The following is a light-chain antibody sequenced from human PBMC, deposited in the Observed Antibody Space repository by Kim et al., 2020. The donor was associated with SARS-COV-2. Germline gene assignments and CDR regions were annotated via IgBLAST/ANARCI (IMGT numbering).Light chain of an antibody. Sequence: DIQMTQSPSTLSASVGDRVTVTCRASQNIDTWLAWYQQKPGKAPKLLIYRASYLESAVPSRFSGSGSGTEFTLTISGLQPDDFATYFCQQYNGHTPPSTFGPGTKLEI. CDR3: QQYNGHTPPST. CDR2: RAS. J-gene: IGKJ2*01. V-gene: IGKV1-5*03. CDR1: QNIDTW.